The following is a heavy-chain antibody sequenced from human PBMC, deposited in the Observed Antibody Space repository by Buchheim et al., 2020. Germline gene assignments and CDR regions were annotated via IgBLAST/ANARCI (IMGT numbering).Heavy chain of an antibody. Sequence: QVQLVQSGAEVKKPGSSVKVSCKASGGTFSSYAISWVRQAPGQGLEWMGRIIPILGIANYAQKFQGRVMITADKSTSTAYMELSSLRSEDTAVYYCARDWDWAGAIAAAGKEVYYYGMDVWGQGTT. CDR1: GGTFSSYA. J-gene: IGHJ6*02. CDR2: IIPILGIA. D-gene: IGHD6-13*01. V-gene: IGHV1-69*04. CDR3: ARDWDWAGAIAAAGKEVYYYGMDV.